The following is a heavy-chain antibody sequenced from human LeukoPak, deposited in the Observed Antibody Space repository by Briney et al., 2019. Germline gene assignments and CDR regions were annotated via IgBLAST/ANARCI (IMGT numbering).Heavy chain of an antibody. J-gene: IGHJ4*02. CDR1: GFIFGDYA. D-gene: IGHD1-1*01. CDR3: ARADWNDEIDY. V-gene: IGHV3-11*04. Sequence: GGSLRLSCTGSGFIFGDYALSWVRQAPGKGLEWVSYISSSGSTIYYADSVKGRFTISRDNAKNSLYLQMNSLRAEDTAVYYCARADWNDEIDYWGQGTLVTVSS. CDR2: ISSSGSTI.